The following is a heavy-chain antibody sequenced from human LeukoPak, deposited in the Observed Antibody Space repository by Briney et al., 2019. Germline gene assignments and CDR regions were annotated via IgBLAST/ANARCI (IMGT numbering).Heavy chain of an antibody. J-gene: IGHJ6*03. D-gene: IGHD2-2*01. Sequence: PGGSLRLSCAASGFTFSSYGMHWVRQAPGKGLEWVAFIRYDGSNKYYADSVKGRFTISRDNSKDTLYLQMNSLRAEDTAVYYCAKDRPALYCSSTSCSRGYMDVWGKGTTVTVSS. V-gene: IGHV3-30*02. CDR3: AKDRPALYCSSTSCSRGYMDV. CDR1: GFTFSSYG. CDR2: IRYDGSNK.